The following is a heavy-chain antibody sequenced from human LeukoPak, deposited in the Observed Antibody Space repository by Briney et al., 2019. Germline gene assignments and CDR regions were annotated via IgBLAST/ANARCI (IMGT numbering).Heavy chain of an antibody. Sequence: AASVKVSCKASGGTFSSYSISWVRQAPGQGLEWMGGIIPIFGTANYAQKFQGRVTITADESTSTAYMELSSLRSEDTAVYYCARGYSYGHKGRYYFDYWGQGTLVTVSS. CDR2: IIPIFGTA. CDR3: ARGYSYGHKGRYYFDY. D-gene: IGHD5-18*01. V-gene: IGHV1-69*13. CDR1: GGTFSSYS. J-gene: IGHJ4*02.